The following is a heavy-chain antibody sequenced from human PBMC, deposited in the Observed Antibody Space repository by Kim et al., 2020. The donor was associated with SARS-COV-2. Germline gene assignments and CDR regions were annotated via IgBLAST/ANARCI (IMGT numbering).Heavy chain of an antibody. CDR3: ARDPFYYYYYMDV. V-gene: IGHV3-21*01. J-gene: IGHJ6*03. Sequence: YAYSVQNRITITRDNAKNSLYLQRNSLRDENTAVYYCARDPFYYYYYMDVWGKGTTVTVSS.